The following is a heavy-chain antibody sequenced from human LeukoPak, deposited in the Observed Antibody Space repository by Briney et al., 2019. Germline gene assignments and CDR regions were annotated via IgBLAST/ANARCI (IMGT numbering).Heavy chain of an antibody. CDR3: ARGSSGRGPFDY. V-gene: IGHV4-34*01. CDR2: INHSGST. D-gene: IGHD3-10*01. J-gene: IGHJ4*02. CDR1: GGSFSGYY. Sequence: SETLSLTCAVYGGSFSGYYWSWIRQPPGKGLEWIGGINHSGSTNYNPSLKSRVTISVDTSKNQFSLKLSSVTAADTAVYYCARGSSGRGPFDYWGQGTLVTVSS.